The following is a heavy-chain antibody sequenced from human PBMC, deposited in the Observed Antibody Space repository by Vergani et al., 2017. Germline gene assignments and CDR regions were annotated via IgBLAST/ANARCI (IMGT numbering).Heavy chain of an antibody. Sequence: QVQLQESGPGLVKPPGTLSLTCAVSGDSISSNNCWTWVRQPPGKGLEWIGEICHTEDTKYSPSLKSRVTVSVDESRNLFSLKLSSVTAADTAVYYCARGTVGAAAPGFRGLLDVWDERTTVTVSS. D-gene: IGHD6-25*01. V-gene: IGHV4-4*03. J-gene: IGHJ6*04. CDR2: ICHTEDT. CDR3: ARGTVGAAAPGFRGLLDV. CDR1: GDSISSNNC.